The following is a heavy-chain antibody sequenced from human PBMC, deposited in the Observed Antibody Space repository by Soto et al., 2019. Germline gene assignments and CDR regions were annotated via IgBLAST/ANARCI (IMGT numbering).Heavy chain of an antibody. V-gene: IGHV3-21*01. J-gene: IGHJ4*02. CDR1: GFTFSSYS. CDR3: ARETASGTTNLDY. Sequence: GGSLRLSCAAPGFTFSSYSMNWVRQAPGKGLEWVSSITSSSAFLYYADSLKGRFTISRDNARNSLYLQMHSLRAEDTAVYYCARETASGTTNLDYWGQGTLVTVSS. CDR2: ITSSSAFL. D-gene: IGHD1-7*01.